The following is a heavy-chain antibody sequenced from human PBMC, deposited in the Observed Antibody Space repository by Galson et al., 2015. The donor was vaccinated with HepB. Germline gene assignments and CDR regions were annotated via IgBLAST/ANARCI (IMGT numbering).Heavy chain of an antibody. V-gene: IGHV3-23*01. CDR2: ISGSGVAT. J-gene: IGHJ6*03. CDR1: GFTFSNYA. CDR3: ANAPGYCSSTSCSDYYYYYIDV. Sequence: SLRLSCAASGFTFSNYAMNWVRQAPGKGLEWVSGISGSGVATYYADSVKGRFTISRDNSKNTLYLQMNSLRAEDTAVYYCANAPGYCSSTSCSDYYYYYIDVWGKGATVTVSS. D-gene: IGHD2-2*01.